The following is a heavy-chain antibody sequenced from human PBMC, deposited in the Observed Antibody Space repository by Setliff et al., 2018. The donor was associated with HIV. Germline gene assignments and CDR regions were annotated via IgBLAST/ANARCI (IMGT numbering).Heavy chain of an antibody. CDR2: SNHVGRT. J-gene: IGHJ4*02. CDR3: VRQGGTISFDY. V-gene: IGHV4-34*01. CDR1: GGSLSGHY. D-gene: IGHD2-2*01. Sequence: SETLSLTCAVYGGSLSGHYWSWIRQPPGKGLEWIGESNHVGRTNYNPSLKSRVTMSVVTSKNQFSLKLSSVTAADTAVYYCVRQGGTISFDYWGQGTLVTVSS.